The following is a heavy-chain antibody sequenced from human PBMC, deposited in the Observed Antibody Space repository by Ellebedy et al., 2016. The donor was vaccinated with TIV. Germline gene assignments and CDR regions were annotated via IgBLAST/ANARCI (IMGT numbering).Heavy chain of an antibody. V-gene: IGHV1-69*04. D-gene: IGHD4-23*01. J-gene: IGHJ6*02. CDR3: ARQEATVVRGLAYYYGMDV. Sequence: SVKVSCXASGGTFSSYAISWVRQAPGQGLEWMGRIIPILGIANYAQKFQGRVTITADKSTSTAYMELSSLRSEDTAVYYCARQEATVVRGLAYYYGMDVWGQGTTVTVSS. CDR2: IIPILGIA. CDR1: GGTFSSYA.